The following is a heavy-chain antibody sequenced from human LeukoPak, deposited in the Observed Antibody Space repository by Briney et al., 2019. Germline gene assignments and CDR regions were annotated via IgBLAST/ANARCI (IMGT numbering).Heavy chain of an antibody. CDR1: GASISSYY. J-gene: IGHJ4*02. CDR2: IYYSGST. D-gene: IGHD2-15*01. Sequence: SETLSLTCTVSGASISSYYWSWIRQPPGKGLEWIGYIYYSGSTNYNPSLKSRVTISVDTSKNQFSLKLSSVTAADTAVYYCARATSRGRPFDYWGQGTLVTVSS. CDR3: ARATSRGRPFDY. V-gene: IGHV4-59*01.